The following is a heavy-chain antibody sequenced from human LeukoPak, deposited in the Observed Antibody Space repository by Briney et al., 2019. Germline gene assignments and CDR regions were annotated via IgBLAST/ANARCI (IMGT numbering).Heavy chain of an antibody. V-gene: IGHV3-23*01. Sequence: GGSLRLSCAASGFTFSSYAMSWVRQAPGKGLEWVSAISGSGGSTYYADSVKGRVTISRDNSKNTLYLQMNSLRAEDTAVYYCATSGWWGYFDYWGQGTLVTVSS. CDR3: ATSGWWGYFDY. CDR2: ISGSGGST. D-gene: IGHD6-19*01. CDR1: GFTFSSYA. J-gene: IGHJ4*02.